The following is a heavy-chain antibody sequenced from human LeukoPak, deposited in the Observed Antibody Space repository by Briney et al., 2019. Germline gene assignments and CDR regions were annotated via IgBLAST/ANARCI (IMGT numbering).Heavy chain of an antibody. J-gene: IGHJ4*02. CDR1: GYSISSGYY. CDR3: ARAEGIAARLFDY. D-gene: IGHD6-6*01. CDR2: IYYSGST. Sequence: PSETLSLTCAVSGYSISSGYYWGWIRQPPGKGLEWIGYIYYSGSTNYNPSLKSRVTISVDTSKNQFSLKLSSVTAADTAVYYCARAEGIAARLFDYWGQGTLVTVSS. V-gene: IGHV4-61*01.